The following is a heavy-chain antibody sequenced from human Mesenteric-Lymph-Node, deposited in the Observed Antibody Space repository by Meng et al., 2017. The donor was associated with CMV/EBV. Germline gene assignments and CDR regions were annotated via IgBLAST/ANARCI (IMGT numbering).Heavy chain of an antibody. Sequence: ASGYSFTGYYIHWVRQAPGQGLEWMGWINPYNGVTQYAQKFQDRVTMTGDTSITTAYIDLSRLTSDDTAIYYCAREEFGRNSRFDYWGQGTLVTVSS. J-gene: IGHJ4*02. V-gene: IGHV1-2*02. CDR3: AREEFGRNSRFDY. CDR2: INPYNGVT. CDR1: GYSFTGYY. D-gene: IGHD4-23*01.